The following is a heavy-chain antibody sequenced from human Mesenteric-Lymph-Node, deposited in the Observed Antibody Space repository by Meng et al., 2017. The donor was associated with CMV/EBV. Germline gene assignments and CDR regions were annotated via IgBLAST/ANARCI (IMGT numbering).Heavy chain of an antibody. V-gene: IGHV3-11*01. CDR3: AREDLRVTIFGIVVALDY. Sequence: GGSLRPSCATSGFTFSDYDMTWIRQAPGKGLEWVSYINSRGTSMSYADSVKGRFTISRNNANTLMYLQMNSLRAEDTAVYYCAREDLRVTIFGIVVALDYWGQGALVTVSS. D-gene: IGHD3-3*01. CDR1: GFTFSDYD. CDR2: INSRGTSM. J-gene: IGHJ4*02.